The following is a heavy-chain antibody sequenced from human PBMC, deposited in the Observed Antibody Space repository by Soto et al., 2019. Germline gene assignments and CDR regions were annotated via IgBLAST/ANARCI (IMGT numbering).Heavy chain of an antibody. CDR1: GGSFSGYY. Sequence: PSETLSLTCAVYGGSFSGYYWSWIRQPPGKGLEWIGEINHSGSTNYNPSLKSRVTISVDTSKNQFSLKLSSVTAADTAVYYCARWGLLDYDSSGYYNAYDDYWGQGTLVTVSS. CDR3: ARWGLLDYDSSGYYNAYDDY. J-gene: IGHJ4*02. D-gene: IGHD3-22*01. CDR2: INHSGST. V-gene: IGHV4-34*01.